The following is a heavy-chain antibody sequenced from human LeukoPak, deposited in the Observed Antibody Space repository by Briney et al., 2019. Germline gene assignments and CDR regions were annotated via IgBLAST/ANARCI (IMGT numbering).Heavy chain of an antibody. CDR1: GFTFSDYN. Sequence: GGSLRLSCAASGFTFSDYNMNWVSQAPGKGLEWVSYISSSSTYIYYADSVTGRFTSSRDNAKNSLYLQMNSLRAEDTAVYYCARVSYYDILTAYSPYCFDYWGQGTLVTVSS. CDR2: ISSSSTYI. V-gene: IGHV3-21*01. D-gene: IGHD3-9*01. CDR3: ARVSYYDILTAYSPYCFDY. J-gene: IGHJ4*02.